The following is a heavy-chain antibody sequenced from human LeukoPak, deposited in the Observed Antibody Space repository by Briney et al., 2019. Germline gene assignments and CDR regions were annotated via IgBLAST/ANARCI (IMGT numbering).Heavy chain of an antibody. CDR1: GFTFSSYA. CDR2: ISGSGGST. D-gene: IGHD4-17*01. Sequence: QPGGSLRLSCAASGFTFSSYAMSWVRQAPGKGLEWVSAISGSGGSTYYADSVKGRFTISRDNSKNTLYLQMNSLRAEDTAVYYCAKDNDYGEFGLPLYYYYGMDVWGQGTTVTVSS. CDR3: AKDNDYGEFGLPLYYYYGMDV. V-gene: IGHV3-23*01. J-gene: IGHJ6*02.